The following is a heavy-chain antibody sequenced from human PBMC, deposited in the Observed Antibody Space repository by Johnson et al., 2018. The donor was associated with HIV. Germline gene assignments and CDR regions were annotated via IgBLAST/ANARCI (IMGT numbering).Heavy chain of an antibody. CDR2: ISYDGGNN. D-gene: IGHD1-26*01. J-gene: IGHJ3*02. V-gene: IGHV3-30-3*01. Sequence: QVQLMESGGGVVQPGRSLRLSCAASGFLFSRYAMHWVRQAPGKGLEWVAVISYDGGNNYYADSVKGRFTISRDNSKNTLYLQMNSLRAEDTAVYYCARDSEWELGQEGAVDIWGQGTMVTVSS. CDR1: GFLFSRYA. CDR3: ARDSEWELGQEGAVDI.